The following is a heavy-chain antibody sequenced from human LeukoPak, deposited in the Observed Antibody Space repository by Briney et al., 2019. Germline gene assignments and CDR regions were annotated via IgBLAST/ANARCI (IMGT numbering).Heavy chain of an antibody. J-gene: IGHJ1*01. Sequence: GGSLRLSCAASGFTFSNYYLSLIRQAPGKGLEWLSYSSSSATNIQYADSVRGRFTISRDNAKNSLYLQMNRLRDEDTAIYYCARVEFYYDSSGYVGEYFQHWGQGTVVTVSS. CDR1: GFTFSNYY. CDR3: ARVEFYYDSSGYVGEYFQH. CDR2: SSSSATNI. V-gene: IGHV3-11*01. D-gene: IGHD3-22*01.